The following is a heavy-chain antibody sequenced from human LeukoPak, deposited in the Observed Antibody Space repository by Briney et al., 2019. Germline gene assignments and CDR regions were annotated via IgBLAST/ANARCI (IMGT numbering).Heavy chain of an antibody. CDR1: GGSISSYY. Sequence: SETLSLTCTVSGGSISSYYWSWIRQPAGKGLEWIGRIYTSGSTNYNPSLKSRVTMSVDTSKNQFSLKLSSVTAADTAVYFCARTHVVTATVDLWGQGTLVTVSS. D-gene: IGHD2-15*01. J-gene: IGHJ5*02. V-gene: IGHV4-4*07. CDR3: ARTHVVTATVDL. CDR2: IYTSGST.